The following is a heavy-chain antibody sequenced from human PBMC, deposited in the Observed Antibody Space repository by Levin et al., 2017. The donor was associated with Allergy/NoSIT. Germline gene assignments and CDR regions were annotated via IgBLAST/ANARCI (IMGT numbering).Heavy chain of an antibody. D-gene: IGHD2-21*02. CDR1: GFPFSDYY. CDR2: ISGSGTII. V-gene: IGHV3-11*01. Sequence: LSLPCAASGFPFSDYYMTWIRRAPGKGLEWVSYISGSGTIIYYGDAVKGRFTISRDNAESSLYLQMNSLSAEDTAVYYCARVTRCGGDCFFLDFWGQGALVTVSS. CDR3: ARVTRCGGDCFFLDF. J-gene: IGHJ4*02.